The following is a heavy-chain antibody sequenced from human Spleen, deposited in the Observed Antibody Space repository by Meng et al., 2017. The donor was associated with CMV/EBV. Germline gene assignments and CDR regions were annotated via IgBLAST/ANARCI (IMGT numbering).Heavy chain of an antibody. J-gene: IGHJ4*02. CDR3: ARGDDSSSWGY. CDR1: GGSISSGAYY. D-gene: IGHD6-13*01. V-gene: IGHV4-31*03. Sequence: CTVSGGSISSGAYYWSWIRQHPGKGLEWIGYIYYSGSTYYNPSLKSRVTISVDTSKNQFSLKLNSLTAADTAVYYCARGDDSSSWGYWGQGTLVTVSS. CDR2: IYYSGST.